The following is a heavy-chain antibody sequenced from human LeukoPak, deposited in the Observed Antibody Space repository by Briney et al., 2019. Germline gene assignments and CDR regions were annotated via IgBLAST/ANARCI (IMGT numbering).Heavy chain of an antibody. J-gene: IGHJ4*02. CDR3: ARGLLRDGYTYTYSFDY. Sequence: GGSLRLSCAASGFTVSTNYMNWVRQAPGKGLEWVSVVYMGGTTYYADSVKGRFTISRGSTKNTIYLQMNNLRAEDTAVYYCARGLLRDGYTYTYSFDYWGQGALVTVSS. D-gene: IGHD5-18*01. CDR2: VYMGGTT. V-gene: IGHV3-66*01. CDR1: GFTVSTNY.